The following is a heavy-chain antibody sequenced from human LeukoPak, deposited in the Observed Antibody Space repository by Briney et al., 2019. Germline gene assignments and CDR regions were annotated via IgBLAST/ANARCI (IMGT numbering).Heavy chain of an antibody. CDR1: GGSISSRSYY. V-gene: IGHV4-39*01. Sequence: SETLSLTCTVSGGSISSRSYYWGWIRQPPGKGLEWIGSIYYSGSTYYKPSLKSRVTISVDTSKNQFSLKLSSVTAADTAVYYCAREEGITMVRDRFDYWGQGTLVTVSS. D-gene: IGHD3-10*01. J-gene: IGHJ4*02. CDR2: IYYSGST. CDR3: AREEGITMVRDRFDY.